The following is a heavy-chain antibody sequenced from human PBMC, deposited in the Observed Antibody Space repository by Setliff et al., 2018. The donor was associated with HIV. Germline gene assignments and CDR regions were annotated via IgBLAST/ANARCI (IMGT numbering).Heavy chain of an antibody. CDR1: GDSISSGRYY. Sequence: SETLSLTCTVSGDSISSGRYYWNWIRQPAGRGLDWIGHIFTSGSAFSSGTADYSPSLKSRVTISVDISKNQFSLKLTSVTAADTAMYFCARDSPADGGNPGRFQRWGQGTLVTVSS. CDR2: IFTSGSA. D-gene: IGHD2-15*01. J-gene: IGHJ1*01. V-gene: IGHV4-61*09. CDR3: ARDSPADGGNPGRFQR.